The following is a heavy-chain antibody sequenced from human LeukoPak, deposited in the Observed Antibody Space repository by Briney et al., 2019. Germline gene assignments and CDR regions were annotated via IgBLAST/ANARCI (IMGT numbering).Heavy chain of an antibody. CDR2: IYYSGST. V-gene: IGHV4-28*03. CDR3: ARGGATVTTPFDY. CDR1: GYSISSSNW. Sequence: SETLSLTCAVSGYSISSSNWWGWIRQPPGKGLEWIGYIYYSGSTNYNPSLKSRVTISVDTSKNQFSLKLSSVTAADTAVYYCARGGATVTTPFDYWGQGTLVTVSS. J-gene: IGHJ4*02. D-gene: IGHD4-11*01.